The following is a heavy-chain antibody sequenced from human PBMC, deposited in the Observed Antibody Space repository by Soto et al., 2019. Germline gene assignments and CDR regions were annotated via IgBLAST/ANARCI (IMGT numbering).Heavy chain of an antibody. D-gene: IGHD5-12*01. Sequence: GGSLRLSCAASGFTFSSYDMNWVRQAPGKGLEWVSYISSGSSRIFYADSVKGRFTISRDNAKNSLYLQMNSLRDEDTAVYYCARVIYGGWATIKDYYYYAMDVWGQGTTVTVSS. CDR2: ISSGSSRI. V-gene: IGHV3-48*02. CDR3: ARVIYGGWATIKDYYYYAMDV. J-gene: IGHJ6*02. CDR1: GFTFSSYD.